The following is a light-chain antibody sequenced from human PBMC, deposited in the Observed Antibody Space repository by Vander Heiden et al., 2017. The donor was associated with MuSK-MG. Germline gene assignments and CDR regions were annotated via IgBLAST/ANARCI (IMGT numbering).Light chain of an antibody. V-gene: IGLV4-69*01. CDR1: SGHSSYA. Sequence: QLVLTQSPSAPAPLGAPVKPTCTLSSGHSSYAIAWHQQQPEKGPRYLMKLNSDGSHSKGDGIPDRFSGSSSGAERYLTISSLQSEDEADYYCQTWGTGIVVFGGGTKLTVL. CDR3: QTWGTGIVV. CDR2: LNSDGSH. J-gene: IGLJ2*01.